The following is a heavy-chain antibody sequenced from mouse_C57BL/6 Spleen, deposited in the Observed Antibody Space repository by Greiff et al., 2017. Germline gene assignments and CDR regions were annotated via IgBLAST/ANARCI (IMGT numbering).Heavy chain of an antibody. V-gene: IGHV1-5*01. J-gene: IGHJ2*01. CDR1: GYTFTSYW. Sequence: EVQLQQSGTVLARPGASVKMSCKTSGYTFTSYWMHWVKQRPGQGLEWIGAIYPGNSDTSYNQKFKGKANLTAVTSASTAYMELSSLTNEDSAVYYCTRGIYYYGSSLLDNWGQGTTRTVSS. CDR2: IYPGNSDT. CDR3: TRGIYYYGSSLLDN. D-gene: IGHD1-1*01.